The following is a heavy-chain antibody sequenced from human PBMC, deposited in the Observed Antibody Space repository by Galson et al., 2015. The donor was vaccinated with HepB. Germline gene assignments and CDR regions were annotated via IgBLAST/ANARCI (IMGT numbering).Heavy chain of an antibody. J-gene: IGHJ5*01. D-gene: IGHD3-10*01. V-gene: IGHV3-21*01. CDR1: GFTFSSYS. CDR2: ISSSSSYI. CDR3: ARTPPRYHYGHPWDRIDS. Sequence: SLRLSCAASGFTFSSYSMNWVRQAPGKGLDWVSSISSSSSYIYYADSVKGRFTISRDNAKDSLYLQMNSLRADETAVYYCARTPPRYHYGHPWDRIDSWGHRPLVTFSS.